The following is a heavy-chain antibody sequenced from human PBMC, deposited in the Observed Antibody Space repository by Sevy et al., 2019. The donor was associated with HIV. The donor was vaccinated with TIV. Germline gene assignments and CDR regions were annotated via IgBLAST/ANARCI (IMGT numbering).Heavy chain of an antibody. Sequence: GGSLRLSCKPSGFTFITYAMNWVRQAPGKGLEWVSTIYGSGGATYYADSVKGRFTISRDNSKNTLYLQMNSLGTEDSAVYYCAGGRDDSSGSFDAFDIWGQGTMVTVSS. CDR3: AGGRDDSSGSFDAFDI. CDR1: GFTFITYA. D-gene: IGHD3-22*01. J-gene: IGHJ3*02. CDR2: IYGSGGAT. V-gene: IGHV3-23*01.